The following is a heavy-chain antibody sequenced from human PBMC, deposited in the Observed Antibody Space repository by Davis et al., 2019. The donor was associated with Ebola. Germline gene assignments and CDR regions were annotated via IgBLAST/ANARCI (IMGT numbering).Heavy chain of an antibody. CDR2: ISGSSSTI. V-gene: IGHV3-48*02. CDR3: ARELELTNYYYGMDV. Sequence: GGSLRLSCAASGFTFSSYSMNWVRQAPGKGLEWVSYISGSSSTIYFADSVKGRFTISRDNAKNPLYLQMNSLRDEDTAVYYCARELELTNYYYGMDVWGKGTTVTVSS. D-gene: IGHD1-26*01. CDR1: GFTFSSYS. J-gene: IGHJ6*04.